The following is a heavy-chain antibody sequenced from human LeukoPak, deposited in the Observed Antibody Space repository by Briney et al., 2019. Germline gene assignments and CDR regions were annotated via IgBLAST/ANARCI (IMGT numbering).Heavy chain of an antibody. CDR3: AKDALTYCSSTSCSQDY. D-gene: IGHD2-2*01. V-gene: IGHV3-30*02. CDR2: IRYDGSNK. J-gene: IGHJ4*02. Sequence: GGSLRLSCAASGFTFSSYGMHWVRQAPGKGLEWVAFIRYDGSNKYYADSVKGRFTISRDNSKNTLYLQMNSLRAEDTAVYYCAKDALTYCSSTSCSQDYWGQGTLVTVSS. CDR1: GFTFSSYG.